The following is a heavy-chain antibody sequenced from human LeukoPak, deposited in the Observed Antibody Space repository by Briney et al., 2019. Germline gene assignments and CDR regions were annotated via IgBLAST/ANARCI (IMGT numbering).Heavy chain of an antibody. J-gene: IGHJ5*02. D-gene: IGHD6-13*01. CDR1: GGSISSGSYY. CDR2: IYTSGST. CDR3: ARDTWGAAAGNWFDP. Sequence: PSETLSLTCTVSGGSISSGSYYWSWIRQPAGKGLEWIGRIYTSGSTNYNPSLKSRVTISVDTSKNQFSLKLSSVTAADTAVYYCARDTWGAAAGNWFDPWGQGTLVTVSS. V-gene: IGHV4-61*02.